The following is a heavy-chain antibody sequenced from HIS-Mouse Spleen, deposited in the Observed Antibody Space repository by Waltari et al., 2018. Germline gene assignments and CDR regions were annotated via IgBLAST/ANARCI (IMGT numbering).Heavy chain of an antibody. Sequence: EVQLLESGGGLVQPGGSLRLSCAASGFTFSSYAMSWVRQAPGKGLRWGALISGGGASTYYADAVKGRFTISRDNSKTTLYLQMNSLRAEDTAVYYCAKDLGSGSYNRGWFDPWGQGTLVTVSS. J-gene: IGHJ5*02. CDR2: ISGGGAST. CDR1: GFTFSSYA. CDR3: AKDLGSGSYNRGWFDP. D-gene: IGHD1-26*01. V-gene: IGHV3-23*01.